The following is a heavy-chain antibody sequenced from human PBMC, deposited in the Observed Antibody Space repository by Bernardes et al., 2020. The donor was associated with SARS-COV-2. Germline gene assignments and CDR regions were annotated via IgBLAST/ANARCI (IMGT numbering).Heavy chain of an antibody. Sequence: GGSLRLSCAASGFTFSSYAMHWVRQAPGKGLEYVSAISSNGGSTYYANSVKGRFTISRDNSKNTLYLQMGSLRAEDMAVYYCARGVLRFLEWYLSPPGDVWGKGTTVTVSS. CDR1: GFTFSSYA. CDR3: ARGVLRFLEWYLSPPGDV. J-gene: IGHJ6*04. CDR2: ISSNGGST. D-gene: IGHD3-3*01. V-gene: IGHV3-64*01.